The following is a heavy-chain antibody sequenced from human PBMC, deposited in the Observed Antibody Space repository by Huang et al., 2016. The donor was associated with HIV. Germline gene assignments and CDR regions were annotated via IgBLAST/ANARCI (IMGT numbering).Heavy chain of an antibody. CDR1: GNTFSGYG. Sequence: QVQLVQSGAEVKKPGASVKVSCKASGNTFSGYGISWVRQAPGQGLEWMGWISGYNGNTNYVETLQGRVTMTTDTSTSTAYMELRSLRSDDTAVYYCARDRRPYSGSYLGYWGQGTLVTVSS. D-gene: IGHD1-26*01. J-gene: IGHJ4*02. V-gene: IGHV1-18*04. CDR2: ISGYNGNT. CDR3: ARDRRPYSGSYLGY.